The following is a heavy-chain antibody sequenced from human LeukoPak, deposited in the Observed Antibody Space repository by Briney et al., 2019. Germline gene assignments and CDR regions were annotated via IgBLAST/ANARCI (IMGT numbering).Heavy chain of an antibody. D-gene: IGHD3-16*02. CDR3: ARHAGSYRYTLPTDAFDI. J-gene: IGHJ3*02. CDR1: GGSTSSSSYY. CDR2: IYYTGRT. V-gene: IGHV4-39*01. Sequence: SETLSLTCTVSGGSTSSSSYYWGWIRQPPGKGLEWIGNIYYTGRTYYNPSLKSRVTISVDTSKNQFSLKLSSVSAADTAVYYCARHAGSYRYTLPTDAFDIWGQGTMVTVSS.